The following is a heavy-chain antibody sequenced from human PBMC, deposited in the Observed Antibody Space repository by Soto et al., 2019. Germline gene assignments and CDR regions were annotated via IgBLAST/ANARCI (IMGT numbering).Heavy chain of an antibody. D-gene: IGHD1-26*01. V-gene: IGHV3-53*01. J-gene: IGHJ2*01. CDR2: IYSGGGT. CDR1: GFTVSSNQ. Sequence: EVQLVESGGDLIQPGGSLRLSCAASGFTVSSNQMSWVRQAPGKGLEWVSVIYSGGGTYYADSVKGRFTISRDNSKNTLYLQMNSLRAEDTAVYYCATESRSGSGYWYFDLWGRGTLVTVSS. CDR3: ATESRSGSGYWYFDL.